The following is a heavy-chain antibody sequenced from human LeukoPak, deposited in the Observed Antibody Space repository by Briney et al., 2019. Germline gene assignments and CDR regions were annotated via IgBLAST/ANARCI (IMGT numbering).Heavy chain of an antibody. CDR1: GYTFTSYG. D-gene: IGHD3-22*01. J-gene: IGHJ4*02. CDR2: ISAYNGNT. V-gene: IGHV1-18*01. Sequence: ASVKVSCKASGYTFTSYGISWVRQAPGQGLEWMGWISAYNGNTNYAQKLQGRVTMTTDTSTSTAYMELRSLRSDDTAVYYCARDRVHHYDSSGYYYEAPQYYFDYWGQGTLVTVSS. CDR3: ARDRVHHYDSSGYYYEAPQYYFDY.